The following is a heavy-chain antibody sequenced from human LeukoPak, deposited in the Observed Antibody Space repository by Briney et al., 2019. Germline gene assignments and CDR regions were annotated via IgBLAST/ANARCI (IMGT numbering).Heavy chain of an antibody. CDR3: ATDSSGPFPLDY. CDR1: GFTFSSYA. D-gene: IGHD3-22*01. CDR2: ISGSGGST. J-gene: IGHJ4*02. Sequence: HAGGSLRLSCAASGFTFSSYAMSWVRQAPVKGLEWVSAISGSGGSTYYADSVKGRFTISRDNSKNTLYLQMNSLRAEDTAVYYCATDSSGPFPLDYWGQGTLVTVSS. V-gene: IGHV3-23*01.